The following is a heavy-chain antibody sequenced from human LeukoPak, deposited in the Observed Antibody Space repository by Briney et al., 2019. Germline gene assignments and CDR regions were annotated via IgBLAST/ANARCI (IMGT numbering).Heavy chain of an antibody. CDR1: GFTFSSYS. CDR2: ISSGSDYI. D-gene: IGHD1-26*01. Sequence: RSGGSLRLSCAASGFTFSSYSLCWVRQAPGKGLEWVSSISSGSDYIYYADSVKGRFTIPRDNAKNSLYLHMNSLRAEDTAVYYCARETSTGVATTSSRDYWGQGTLVTVSS. J-gene: IGHJ4*02. CDR3: ARETSTGVATTSSRDY. V-gene: IGHV3-21*01.